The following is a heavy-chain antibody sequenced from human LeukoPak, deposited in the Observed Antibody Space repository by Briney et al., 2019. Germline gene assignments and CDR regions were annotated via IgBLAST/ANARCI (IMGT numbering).Heavy chain of an antibody. CDR3: VREGEGPPSKDFDY. CDR2: IGPHITFT. D-gene: IGHD2-21*01. CDR1: GCTFTDHD. Sequence: EASVKVSCKSSGCTFTDHDIHWVRQGPGQGVEGMGDIGPHITFTSSAPGFQGRVTMTRDASMSTAYMDLTRLTSHDTAVYYCVREGEGPPSKDFDYWGQGTLVTVSS. V-gene: IGHV1-2*02. J-gene: IGHJ4*02.